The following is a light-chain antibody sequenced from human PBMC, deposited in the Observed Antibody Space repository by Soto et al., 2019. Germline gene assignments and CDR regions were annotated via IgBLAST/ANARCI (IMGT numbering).Light chain of an antibody. V-gene: IGKV1-5*01. CDR3: QQYKTSPFT. Sequence: DVQMTQSPSTLSASVGDRVTITCRASQPINSWLAWFQQKPGKAPQLLIHDASSLESGVPPRFSGIGFGTVFTLTITNLQPEDVSTYYCQQYKTSPFTFGQGTKLEIK. J-gene: IGKJ2*01. CDR2: DAS. CDR1: QPINSW.